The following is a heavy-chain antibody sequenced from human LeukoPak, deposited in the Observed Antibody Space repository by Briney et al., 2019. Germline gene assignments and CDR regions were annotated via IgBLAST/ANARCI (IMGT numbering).Heavy chain of an antibody. CDR3: ARGGKIAGYYYFYMDV. V-gene: IGHV3-7*01. D-gene: IGHD2/OR15-2a*01. Sequence: SGGSLRLSCVGSGFTFSTYWMSWVRQAPGKGLEWVAHIKQDGSEKHYVDSVKGRFTISRDNAKNSLFLQVNSLRAEDTAVYYCARGGKIAGYYYFYMDVWGKGTTVIVSS. CDR1: GFTFSTYW. J-gene: IGHJ6*03. CDR2: IKQDGSEK.